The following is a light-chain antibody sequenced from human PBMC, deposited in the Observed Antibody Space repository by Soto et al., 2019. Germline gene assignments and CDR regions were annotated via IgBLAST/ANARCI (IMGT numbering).Light chain of an antibody. CDR2: DAS. CDR1: QSVGNNY. CDR3: QQYASSPLT. V-gene: IGKV3-20*01. J-gene: IGKJ4*01. Sequence: EIVLTQSPGTLSLSPGERAALSCRASQSVGNNYLAWYRQNPGQAPRLLIYDASSRATGIPDRFSGSGSGTDFTLTISRLEPEDFAVYFCQQYASSPLTFGGGTKVEIK.